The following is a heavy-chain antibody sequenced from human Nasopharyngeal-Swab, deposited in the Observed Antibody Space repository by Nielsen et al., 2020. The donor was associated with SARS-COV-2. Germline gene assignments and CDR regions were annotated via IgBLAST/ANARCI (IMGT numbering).Heavy chain of an antibody. Sequence: WIRQPPGKGLEWIGEINHSGSTNYNPSLKSRVTISVDTSKNQFSLKLSSVTAADTAVYYCARGQGPRHYYDSSGYYYDVLGRGHYFDYWGQGTLVTVSS. J-gene: IGHJ4*02. D-gene: IGHD3-22*01. V-gene: IGHV4-34*01. CDR2: INHSGST. CDR3: ARGQGPRHYYDSSGYYYDVLGRGHYFDY.